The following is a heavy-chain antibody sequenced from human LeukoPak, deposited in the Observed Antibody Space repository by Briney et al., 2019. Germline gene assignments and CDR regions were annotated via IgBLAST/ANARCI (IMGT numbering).Heavy chain of an antibody. D-gene: IGHD3-10*01. V-gene: IGHV1-24*01. CDR3: ATLSRITMVRGAIPLHNWFDP. CDR2: FDPEDGET. J-gene: IGHJ5*02. Sequence: ASVKVSCKVSGYTLTELSMHWVRQAPGKGLEGMGGFDPEDGETIYAQKFQGRVTMTEDTSTDTAYMELSSLRSEDTAVYYCATLSRITMVRGAIPLHNWFDPWGQGTLVTVSS. CDR1: GYTLTELS.